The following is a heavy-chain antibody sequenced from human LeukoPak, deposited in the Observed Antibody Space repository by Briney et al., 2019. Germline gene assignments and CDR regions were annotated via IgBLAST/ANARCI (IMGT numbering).Heavy chain of an antibody. CDR3: ARGPLYYDFWSGYYINWFDP. J-gene: IGHJ5*02. D-gene: IGHD3-3*01. Sequence: ASVKVSCKASGYTFTSYDIHWVRQATGQGLEWMGWMNPNSGNTGYAQKLQGRVTMTRNTSISTAYMELSSLRSEDTAVYYCARGPLYYDFWSGYYINWFDPWGQGTLVTVSS. V-gene: IGHV1-8*01. CDR2: MNPNSGNT. CDR1: GYTFTSYD.